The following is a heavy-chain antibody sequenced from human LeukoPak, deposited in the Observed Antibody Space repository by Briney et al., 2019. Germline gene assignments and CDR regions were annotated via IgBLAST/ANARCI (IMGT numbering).Heavy chain of an antibody. CDR2: IRGGGTSE. V-gene: IGHV3-23*01. CDR1: GFTFSAYA. D-gene: IGHD4-17*01. J-gene: IGHJ3*02. CDR3: ARDPNGDYIGAFDM. Sequence: GGSLRLSCTASGFTFSAYAMMWVRQAPGKGPEWVSAIRGGGTSEFYADSVKGRFRISRDNSKDTLFLQMDSLRAEDTAVYYCARDPNGDYIGAFDMWGPGTMVTVSS.